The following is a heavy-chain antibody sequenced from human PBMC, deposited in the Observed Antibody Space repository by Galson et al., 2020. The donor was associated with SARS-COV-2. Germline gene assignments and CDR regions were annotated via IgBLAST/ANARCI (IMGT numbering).Heavy chain of an antibody. CDR3: TREVDTAMVYYYYGMDV. CDR1: GFTFGDYA. CDR2: IRSKAYGGTT. Sequence: GESLKISCTASGFTFGDYAMSWFRQAPGKGLEWVGFIRSKAYGGTTEYAASVKGRFTISRDDSKSIAYLQMNSLKTEDTAVYYCTREVDTAMVYYYYGMDVWGQGTTVTVSS. V-gene: IGHV3-49*03. D-gene: IGHD5-18*01. J-gene: IGHJ6*02.